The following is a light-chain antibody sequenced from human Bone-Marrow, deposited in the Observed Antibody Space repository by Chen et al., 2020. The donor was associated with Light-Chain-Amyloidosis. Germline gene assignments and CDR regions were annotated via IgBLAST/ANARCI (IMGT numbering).Light chain of an antibody. V-gene: IGKV3D-11*02. CDR1: QSVSSY. CDR2: DAS. Sequence: EILFTQSPATLSLSPGERATLSCRASQSVSSYLAWYQQKPGQAPRLLIYDASNRATGIPARFSGSGPGTDFTLTISSLEPEDFAVYYCQQRSNWPITFGQGTRLEIK. J-gene: IGKJ5*01. CDR3: QQRSNWPIT.